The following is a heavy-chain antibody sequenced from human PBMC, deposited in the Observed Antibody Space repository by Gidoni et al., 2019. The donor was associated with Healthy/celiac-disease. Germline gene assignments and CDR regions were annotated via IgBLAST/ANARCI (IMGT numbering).Heavy chain of an antibody. CDR1: GGSISSYY. CDR2: IYYSGST. D-gene: IGHD4-17*01. V-gene: IGHV4-59*01. J-gene: IGHJ3*02. Sequence: QVPLQESGPGLVKPSETLSLTCTVSGGSISSYYWSWIRQPPGKGLEWIGYIYYSGSTNYNPSLKSRVTISVDTSKNQFSLKLSSVTAADTAVYYCAREAGDSNAFDIWGQGTMVTVSS. CDR3: AREAGDSNAFDI.